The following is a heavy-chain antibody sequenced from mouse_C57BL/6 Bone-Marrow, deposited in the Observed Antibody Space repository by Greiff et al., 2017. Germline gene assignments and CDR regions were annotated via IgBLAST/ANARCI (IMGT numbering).Heavy chain of an antibody. D-gene: IGHD2-10*01. V-gene: IGHV1-82*01. CDR2: IYPGDGDT. CDR1: GYAFSSSW. Sequence: QVQLQQSGPELVKPGASVKISCKASGYAFSSSWMNWVKQRPGKGLEWIGRIYPGDGDTNYNGKFKGKATLTADKSSSTAYMQLSSLTSEDSAVYFCERAYHVHLYAMDYWGQGTSVTVSS. CDR3: ERAYHVHLYAMDY. J-gene: IGHJ4*01.